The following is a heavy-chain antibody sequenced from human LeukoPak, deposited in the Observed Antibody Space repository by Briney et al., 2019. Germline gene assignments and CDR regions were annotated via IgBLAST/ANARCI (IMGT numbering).Heavy chain of an antibody. CDR1: GFTFSSYG. CDR3: ARAPVRITIFGVERYGMDV. D-gene: IGHD3-3*01. Sequence: GGSLRLSCAASGFTFSSYGMHWVRQAPGKGLEWVAVIWYDGSNKYYADSVKGRFTISSDNSKNTLYLQMNSLRAEDTAVYYCARAPVRITIFGVERYGMDVWGQGTTVTVSS. V-gene: IGHV3-33*01. CDR2: IWYDGSNK. J-gene: IGHJ6*02.